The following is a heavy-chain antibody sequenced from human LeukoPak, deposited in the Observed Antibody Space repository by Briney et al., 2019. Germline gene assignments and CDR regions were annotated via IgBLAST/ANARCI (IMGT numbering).Heavy chain of an antibody. Sequence: GGSLRLSCAASGFTFSSYAMSRVRQAPGKGLEWVSAISGSGGSTYYADSVKGRFTISRDNSKNTLYLQMNSLRAEDTAVYYCAKVRNGIQLWAGDFDYWGQGTLVTVSS. CDR2: ISGSGGST. V-gene: IGHV3-23*01. CDR3: AKVRNGIQLWAGDFDY. D-gene: IGHD5-18*01. CDR1: GFTFSSYA. J-gene: IGHJ4*02.